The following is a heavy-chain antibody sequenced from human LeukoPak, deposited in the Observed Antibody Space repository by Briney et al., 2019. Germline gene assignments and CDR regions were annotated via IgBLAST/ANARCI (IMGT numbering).Heavy chain of an antibody. CDR3: ARQAGATGNWFDP. D-gene: IGHD1-26*01. J-gene: IGHJ5*02. CDR1: GYSFSTYW. CDR2: IYPSDSET. V-gene: IGHV5-51*01. Sequence: GESLKISCKGSGYSFSTYWIVWVCQMPGKGLEWMGIIYPSDSETRYSPSFQGQVTISADKSISTAYLQWSSLKASDTAMYYCARQAGATGNWFDPWGQGTLVTVSS.